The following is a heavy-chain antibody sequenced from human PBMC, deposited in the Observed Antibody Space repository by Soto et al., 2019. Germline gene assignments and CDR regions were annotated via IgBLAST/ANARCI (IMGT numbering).Heavy chain of an antibody. CDR1: GFTFSSYW. D-gene: IGHD6-19*01. CDR3: ARDDSGWYLGY. Sequence: PGGSLRLSCAASGFTFSSYWMSWVRQAPGKGLEWISYISSSTVTMYYADSVKGRFTISRDNAKNSLYLQMNSLRAEDTAVYYCARDDSGWYLGYWGQGTLVTVSS. CDR2: ISSSTVTM. J-gene: IGHJ4*02. V-gene: IGHV3-48*01.